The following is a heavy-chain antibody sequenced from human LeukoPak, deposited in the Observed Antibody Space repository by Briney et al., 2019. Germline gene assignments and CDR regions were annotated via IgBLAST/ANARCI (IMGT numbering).Heavy chain of an antibody. V-gene: IGHV3-48*03. Sequence: GGSLRLSCAASGFTFSSYEMYWVRQAPGKGLEWVSYISSSGRTTYYADSVTGRFTISRDNAKNSLYLQMNSLRAEDTAVYYCAREDTATASFDYWGQGTLVTVSS. CDR3: AREDTATASFDY. CDR1: GFTFSSYE. J-gene: IGHJ4*02. CDR2: ISSSGRTT. D-gene: IGHD5-18*01.